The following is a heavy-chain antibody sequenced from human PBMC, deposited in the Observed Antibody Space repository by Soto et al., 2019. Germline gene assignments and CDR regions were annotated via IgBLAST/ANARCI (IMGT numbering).Heavy chain of an antibody. J-gene: IGHJ5*02. D-gene: IGHD3-3*01. CDR3: ARWWSGSRQGFDP. Sequence: QVQLQESGPGLVKPSQTLSLTCTVSGGSISSGDYYWSWIRQHPGKGLEWIGYIYSSGSNYYNPSLKIRVTISVDTSKNPCSLKLSSVTAADTAVYYCARWWSGSRQGFDPWGQGTLVTVSS. CDR2: IYSSGSN. V-gene: IGHV4-31*03. CDR1: GGSISSGDYY.